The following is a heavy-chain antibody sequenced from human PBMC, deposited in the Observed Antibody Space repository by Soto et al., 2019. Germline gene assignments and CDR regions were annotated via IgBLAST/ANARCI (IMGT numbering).Heavy chain of an antibody. D-gene: IGHD4-17*01. CDR3: AKGMGRDYVDYRPNNWFDP. J-gene: IGHJ5*02. CDR2: ISYDGSNE. CDR1: GFTFSSYG. V-gene: IGHV3-30*18. Sequence: QVQLVESGGGVVQPGRSLRLSCAASGFTFSSYGMHWVRQAPGKGMEWVAIISYDGSNEYYAHSVKGRFTISRDNSKNTLYLQMNSLRAEDTAVYYCAKGMGRDYVDYRPNNWFDPWGQGTLVTVSS.